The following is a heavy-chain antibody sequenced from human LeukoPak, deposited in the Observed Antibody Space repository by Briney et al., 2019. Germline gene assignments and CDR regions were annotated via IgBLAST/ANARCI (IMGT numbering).Heavy chain of an antibody. D-gene: IGHD6-19*01. CDR3: ARDTAEYSSGWYSDY. J-gene: IGHJ4*02. V-gene: IGHV4-61*02. Sequence: PSETLSLTCTVSGGSISSGSYYWSWIRQPAGKGLEWVGRIYTTGSANYNPSLKSRVTISVDTSMNQFSLKMSSVTAADTAVYYCARDTAEYSSGWYSDYWGQGTLVTVSS. CDR1: GGSISSGSYY. CDR2: IYTTGSA.